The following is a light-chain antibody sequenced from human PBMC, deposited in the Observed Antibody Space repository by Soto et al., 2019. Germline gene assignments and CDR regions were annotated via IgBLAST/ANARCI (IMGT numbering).Light chain of an antibody. CDR1: QTVSTTS. Sequence: EVVLTQSPATLSASPGERVALSCWASQTVSTTSLAWYQQKPGQAPRLLIHGASSRATGIPDRFSGSGSGTDFTLTISRLEPEDFAVYYCQQYGSTRWTFGQGTKVDI. CDR2: GAS. V-gene: IGKV3-20*01. J-gene: IGKJ1*01. CDR3: QQYGSTRWT.